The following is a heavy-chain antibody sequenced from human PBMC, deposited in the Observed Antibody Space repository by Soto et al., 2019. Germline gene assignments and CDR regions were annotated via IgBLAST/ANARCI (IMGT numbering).Heavy chain of an antibody. V-gene: IGHV5-10-1*01. Sequence: GESLKISCKGSGYSFTSYWISWVRQMPGKGLEWMGRIDPSDSYTNYSPSFQGHVTISADKSISAAYLQWSSLKASDTAMYYCARSAAAMDAYYYGMDVWGQGTTVTVSS. D-gene: IGHD5-18*01. J-gene: IGHJ6*02. CDR2: IDPSDSYT. CDR3: ARSAAAMDAYYYGMDV. CDR1: GYSFTSYW.